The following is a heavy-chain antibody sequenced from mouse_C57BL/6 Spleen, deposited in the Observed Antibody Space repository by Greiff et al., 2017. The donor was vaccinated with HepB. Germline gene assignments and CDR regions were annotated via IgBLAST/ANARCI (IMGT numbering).Heavy chain of an antibody. CDR3: ARGPPGYAMEY. J-gene: IGHJ4*01. V-gene: IGHV1-63*01. CDR2: IYPGGGYT. CDR1: GYTFTNYW. Sequence: VKLMESGAELVRPGTSVKMSCKASGYTFTNYWIGWAKQRPGHGLEWIGDIYPGGGYTNYNEKFKGKATLIADKSSSTAYMQFSSLTSEDSAIYYGARGPPGYAMEYWGQGTSVTVSS.